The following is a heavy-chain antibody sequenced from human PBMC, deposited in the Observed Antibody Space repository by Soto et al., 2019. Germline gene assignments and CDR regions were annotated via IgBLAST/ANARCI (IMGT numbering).Heavy chain of an antibody. V-gene: IGHV1-69*13. CDR3: ATTVLLLGATTTCHYGMDV. CDR2: IIPIFGTA. D-gene: IGHD1-26*01. Sequence: SVKVSCKASGGTLSSYAISWVRQAPGQGLEWMGGIIPIFGTANYAQKFQGRGTIIADESPSTPYMGLSSLRYEAKALHHCATTVLLLGATTTCHYGMDVWGPGTTVTVSS. J-gene: IGHJ6*02. CDR1: GGTLSSYA.